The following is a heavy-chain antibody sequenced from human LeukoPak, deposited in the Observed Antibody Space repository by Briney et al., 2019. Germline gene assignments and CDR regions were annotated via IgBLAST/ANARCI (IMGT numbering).Heavy chain of an antibody. V-gene: IGHV3-23*01. CDR1: GFTFSAYA. J-gene: IGHJ4*02. Sequence: GGSLRLSCAASGFTFSAYAMSWVRQAPGKVLEWVSAIGGSGGSTYYADSVKGRFTISRDNSKNTLYLQMNTLRAEDTAVYYCAKGALGSRRHYFFDYWGQGTLVTVSS. CDR2: IGGSGGST. CDR3: AKGALGSRRHYFFDY. D-gene: IGHD6-13*01.